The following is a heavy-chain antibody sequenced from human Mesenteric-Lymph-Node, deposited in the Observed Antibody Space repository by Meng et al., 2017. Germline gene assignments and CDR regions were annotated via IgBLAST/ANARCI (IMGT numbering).Heavy chain of an antibody. CDR2: INHSGSA. V-gene: IGHV4-34*01. J-gene: IGHJ4*02. CDR1: GGSFSDYY. D-gene: IGHD3-22*01. Sequence: QVQVQQWGAGRLKPSETLFLTCAVYGGSFSDYYWSWIRQPPGKGLEWIGEINHSGSANYSPSLKSRVTISVDTSKNQFSLKLRSVTAADTAVYYCARVFDSSGYSLMLAYWGQGTLVTVSS. CDR3: ARVFDSSGYSLMLAY.